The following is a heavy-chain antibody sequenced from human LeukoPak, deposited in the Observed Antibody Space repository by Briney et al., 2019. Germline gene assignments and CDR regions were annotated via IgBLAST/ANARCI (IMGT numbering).Heavy chain of an antibody. CDR2: IIPILGTA. Sequence: SVKVSCKASGGTFSSYAISWVRQAPGQGLEWMGGIIPILGTANYAQKFQGRVTITADESTSTAYMELSSLRSEDTAVYYCARPSVIAAAGDFDAFDTWGQGTMVTVSS. CDR1: GGTFSSYA. V-gene: IGHV1-69*01. D-gene: IGHD6-13*01. J-gene: IGHJ3*02. CDR3: ARPSVIAAAGDFDAFDT.